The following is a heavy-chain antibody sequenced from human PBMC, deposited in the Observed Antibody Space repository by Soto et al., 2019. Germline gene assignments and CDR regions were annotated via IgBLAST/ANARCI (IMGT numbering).Heavy chain of an antibody. Sequence: QVQLVQSGAEVKKPGSSVKVSCKASGDTFSSYAINWVRQAPGQGLEWMGGIIPMFGTANYAQKFKGRVTITAGESTSKVYMELSSLRSEDTAVYYCARVGLAHYYDSSGYYSPLDYWGQGTLVTVSS. CDR2: IIPMFGTA. V-gene: IGHV1-69*01. D-gene: IGHD3-22*01. CDR3: ARVGLAHYYDSSGYYSPLDY. J-gene: IGHJ4*02. CDR1: GDTFSSYA.